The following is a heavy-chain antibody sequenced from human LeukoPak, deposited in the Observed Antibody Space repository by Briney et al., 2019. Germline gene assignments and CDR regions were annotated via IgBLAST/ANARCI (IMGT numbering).Heavy chain of an antibody. CDR3: ARGDGYNFFDC. Sequence: GGSLRLSCAVSGFSVTNNYMSWVRQAPGKGLEWVSVFYVGGAIYYADSVKGRFTISRDNSENTLYLQMKSLRAEDTAVYYCARGDGYNFFDCWGQGTLVTVSS. CDR1: GFSVTNNY. V-gene: IGHV3-53*01. CDR2: FYVGGAI. J-gene: IGHJ4*02. D-gene: IGHD5-24*01.